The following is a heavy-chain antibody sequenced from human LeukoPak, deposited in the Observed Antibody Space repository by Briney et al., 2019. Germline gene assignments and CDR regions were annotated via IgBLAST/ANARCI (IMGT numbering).Heavy chain of an antibody. D-gene: IGHD3-10*01. J-gene: IGHJ5*02. CDR3: ARVSVLLWFGEFLYNWFDP. V-gene: IGHV4-4*07. CDR2: IYTSGST. CDR1: GGSISSYY. Sequence: SETLSLTCTVSGGSISSYYWSWIRQPAGKGLEWIGRIYTSGSTNYNPSLKSRVTMSVDTSKNQFSLKLSSVTAADTAVYYCARVSVLLWFGEFLYNWFDPWGQGTLVTVSS.